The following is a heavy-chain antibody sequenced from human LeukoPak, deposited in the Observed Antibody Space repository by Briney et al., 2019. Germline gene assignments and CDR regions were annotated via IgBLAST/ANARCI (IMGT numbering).Heavy chain of an antibody. V-gene: IGHV1-46*01. CDR2: INPSGGST. D-gene: IGHD4-17*01. CDR1: GYTFIKYY. Sequence: ASVKVSCKASGYTFIKYYMHWVRQAPGQGLEWMGIINPSGGSTSYAQKFQGRVTMTRDTSTSTVYMELSRLRSEDTAVYYCARGGYGDRIDYWGQGTLVSVSS. J-gene: IGHJ4*02. CDR3: ARGGYGDRIDY.